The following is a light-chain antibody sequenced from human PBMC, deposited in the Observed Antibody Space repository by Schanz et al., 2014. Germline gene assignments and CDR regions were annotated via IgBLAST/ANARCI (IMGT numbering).Light chain of an antibody. V-gene: IGLV2-8*01. CDR3: ISYTSSRTKGV. J-gene: IGLJ3*02. Sequence: QSVLTQPPSASGSPGQSVTISCTGTSSDVGGYNYVSWYQQHPGKAPKLMIFEVSKRPSGVPDRFSGSKSGNTASLTISGLQPEDEADYYCISYTSSRTKGVFGGGTKLTVL. CDR2: EVS. CDR1: SSDVGGYNY.